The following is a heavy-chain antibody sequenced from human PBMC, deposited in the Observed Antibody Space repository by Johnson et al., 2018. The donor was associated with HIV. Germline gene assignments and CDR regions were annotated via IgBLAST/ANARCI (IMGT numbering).Heavy chain of an antibody. V-gene: IGHV3-7*01. J-gene: IGHJ3*02. CDR3: ARIRPANWGVNDAFDI. CDR1: GFTFSSSW. CDR2: IKQDGSEK. Sequence: VLLVESGGGLVQPGGSLRLSCAASGFTFSSSWMSWVRQAPGKGLEWVANIKQDGSEKYYVDSVKGRFTISRDNAKNSLYLQMNSLRAEDTAVYYCARIRPANWGVNDAFDIWGQGTMVTVSS. D-gene: IGHD7-27*01.